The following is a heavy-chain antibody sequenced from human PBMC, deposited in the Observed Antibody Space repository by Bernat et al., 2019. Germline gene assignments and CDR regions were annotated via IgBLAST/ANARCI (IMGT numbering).Heavy chain of an antibody. CDR2: INAGNGNT. Sequence: QVQLVQSGAEVKKPGASVKVSCKASGYTFTSYAMHWVRQAPGQRLEWMGWINAGNGNTKYSQKFQGRVTITRDTSASTAYMELSSLRSEDTAVYYCARGSVVVVPDAAGYYYGMDVWGQGTTVNVYS. CDR3: ARGSVVVVPDAAGYYYGMDV. CDR1: GYTFTSYA. D-gene: IGHD2-2*01. V-gene: IGHV1-3*01. J-gene: IGHJ6*02.